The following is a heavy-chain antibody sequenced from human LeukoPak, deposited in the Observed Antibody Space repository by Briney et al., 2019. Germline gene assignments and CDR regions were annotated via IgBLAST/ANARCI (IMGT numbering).Heavy chain of an antibody. Sequence: GGPLHISWQGSGYPFTIYWIGGARKLPGKGRGCMEFVYPGDSHTTSSPSVQGQLSFSVDRSINTAYLQWSSLKASHTAMYYCARTKGGALDYWGQGTRVTVSS. V-gene: IGHV5-51*01. CDR2: VYPGDSHT. CDR3: ARTKGGALDY. CDR1: GYPFTIYW. J-gene: IGHJ4*02.